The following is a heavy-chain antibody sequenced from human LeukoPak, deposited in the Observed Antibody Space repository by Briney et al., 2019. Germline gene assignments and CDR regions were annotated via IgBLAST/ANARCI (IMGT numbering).Heavy chain of an antibody. J-gene: IGHJ4*02. CDR1: GGSVSSGSYY. D-gene: IGHD3-16*02. CDR2: IYYSGST. Sequence: PSETLSLTCTVSGGSVSSGSYYWSWIRQPPGKGLEWIGYIYYSGSTNYNPSLKSRVTISVDTSKNQFSLKLNSVTATDTAVYYCARALPASYDYVWGSYRTKGPFSYWGQGTLVTVSS. CDR3: ARALPASYDYVWGSYRTKGPFSY. V-gene: IGHV4-61*01.